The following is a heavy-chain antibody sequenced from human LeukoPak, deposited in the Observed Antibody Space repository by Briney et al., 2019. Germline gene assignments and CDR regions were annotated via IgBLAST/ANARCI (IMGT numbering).Heavy chain of an antibody. Sequence: GASVKVSCKASGYTFTGYYMHWVRQAPGQGLEWMGRINPNSGGTNYAQKFQGRAAMTRDTSISTAYMELSRLRSDDTAVYYCARGIAARPDYWGQGTLVTVSS. CDR1: GYTFTGYY. CDR3: ARGIAARPDY. J-gene: IGHJ4*02. V-gene: IGHV1-2*06. D-gene: IGHD6-6*01. CDR2: INPNSGGT.